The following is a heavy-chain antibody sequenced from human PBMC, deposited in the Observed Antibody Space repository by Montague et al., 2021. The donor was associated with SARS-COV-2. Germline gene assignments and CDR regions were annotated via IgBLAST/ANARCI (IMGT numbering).Heavy chain of an antibody. CDR1: GGSISSGGYY. CDR3: AREKRHYCSSTGCYDNYYYYYGMDV. V-gene: IGHV4-31*03. CDR2: IYYSGST. Sequence: TLSLTCTVSGGSISSGGYYWSWIRQPPGKGLEWIGYIYYSGSTYYXXXLKSRVTISVDTSKNQFSLKLSSVTAADTAVYYCAREKRHYCSSTGCYDNYYYYYGMDVWGQGTTVTVSS. D-gene: IGHD2-2*01. J-gene: IGHJ6*02.